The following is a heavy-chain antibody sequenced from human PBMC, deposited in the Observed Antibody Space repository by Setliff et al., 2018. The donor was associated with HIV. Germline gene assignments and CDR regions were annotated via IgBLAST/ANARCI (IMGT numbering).Heavy chain of an antibody. J-gene: IGHJ6*03. CDR2: INPDGSSI. Sequence: PGGSLRLSCAASGFTFTSFWMHWVRQVPGKGLVWVSRINPDGSSIMYADSVKGRFTISRDNTKNTVYLQMNSLRAEDTAVYYCARRQWDYGSYYYMDVWGKGTTVTVSS. CDR1: GFTFTSFW. D-gene: IGHD3-10*01. V-gene: IGHV3-74*03. CDR3: ARRQWDYGSYYYMDV.